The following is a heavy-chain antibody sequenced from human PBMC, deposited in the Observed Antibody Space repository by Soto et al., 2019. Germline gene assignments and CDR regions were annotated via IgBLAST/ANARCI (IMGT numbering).Heavy chain of an antibody. J-gene: IGHJ4*02. CDR3: AKHMVRGVITTIFDY. V-gene: IGHV3-23*01. D-gene: IGHD3-10*01. CDR2: ISSSSSNT. Sequence: GGSLRLSCAASGFTFSSYSMNWVRQAPGKGLEWVSAISSSSSNTYYADSVKGRFTISRDNSKNTLYLQMNSLRAEDTAVYYCAKHMVRGVITTIFDYWGQGTLVTVSS. CDR1: GFTFSSYS.